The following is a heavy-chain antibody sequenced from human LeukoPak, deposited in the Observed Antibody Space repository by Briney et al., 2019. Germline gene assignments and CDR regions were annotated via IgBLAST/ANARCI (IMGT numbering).Heavy chain of an antibody. CDR3: ARDPIGGRPDYLDY. V-gene: IGHV3-30*17. D-gene: IGHD3-10*01. Sequence: GESLKISCTASGFSFGTYAMHWVRQAPGKGFEWVAVISSDASITIYPDSMRGRFTISRDNSKNTLYLDMNNLRGEDTALYFCARDPIGGRPDYLDYWGQGTLVTVSS. CDR2: ISSDASIT. CDR1: GFSFGTYA. J-gene: IGHJ4*02.